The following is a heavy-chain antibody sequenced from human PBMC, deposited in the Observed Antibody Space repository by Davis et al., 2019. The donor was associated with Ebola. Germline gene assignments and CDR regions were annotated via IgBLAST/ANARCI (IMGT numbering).Heavy chain of an antibody. D-gene: IGHD1-26*01. CDR3: ARRVGAGLGDDY. Sequence: AASVKVSCKASGGTFSSYAISWVRQAPGQGLEWMGGIIPIFGTANYAQKFQGRVTITADESTSTAYMELSSLRSDDTAVYYCARRVGAGLGDDYWGQGTLVTVSS. J-gene: IGHJ4*02. CDR2: IIPIFGTA. CDR1: GGTFSSYA. V-gene: IGHV1-69*13.